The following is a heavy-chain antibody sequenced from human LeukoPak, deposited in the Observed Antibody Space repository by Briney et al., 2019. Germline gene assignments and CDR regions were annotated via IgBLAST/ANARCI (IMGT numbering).Heavy chain of an antibody. CDR1: GFTSSSYA. V-gene: IGHV3-23*01. D-gene: IGHD2-2*01. Sequence: GGSLRLSCAASGFTSSSYAMSWVRQAPGKGLEWVSAISGSGGSTYYADSVKGRFTISRDNSKNTLYLQMNSLRAEDTAVYYCAKCGVVPAAKYYYYYYGMDVWGQGTTVTVSS. CDR3: AKCGVVPAAKYYYYYYGMDV. CDR2: ISGSGGST. J-gene: IGHJ6*02.